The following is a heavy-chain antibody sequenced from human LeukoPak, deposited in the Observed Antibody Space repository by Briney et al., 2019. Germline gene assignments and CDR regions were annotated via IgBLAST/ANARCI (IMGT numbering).Heavy chain of an antibody. Sequence: SETLSLTCSVSGGSISSSNYHWGWIRQPPGKGLEWIGSISNSGSTYYNPSLKSRVTISVDTSKNQFSLKLSSVTAADTAVYYCARQGRAPIIDYWGQGILVTVSS. CDR3: ARQGRAPIIDY. V-gene: IGHV4-39*07. CDR2: ISNSGST. D-gene: IGHD5-24*01. J-gene: IGHJ4*02. CDR1: GGSISSSNYH.